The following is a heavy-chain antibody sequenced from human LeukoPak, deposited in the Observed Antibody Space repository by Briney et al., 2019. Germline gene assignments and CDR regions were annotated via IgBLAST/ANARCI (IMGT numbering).Heavy chain of an antibody. CDR1: GFTFSSYA. V-gene: IGHV3-23*01. D-gene: IGHD3-3*01. Sequence: PGGSLRLSCAASGFTFSSYAMSWVRQAPGKGLEWVSAISGSGGSTYYADSVKGRFTISRDNSKNTLYLQMNSLRAEDTAVYYCAKDYSDWYYDFWSGYYTPGGDFDYWGQGILVTVSS. CDR3: AKDYSDWYYDFWSGYYTPGGDFDY. CDR2: ISGSGGST. J-gene: IGHJ4*02.